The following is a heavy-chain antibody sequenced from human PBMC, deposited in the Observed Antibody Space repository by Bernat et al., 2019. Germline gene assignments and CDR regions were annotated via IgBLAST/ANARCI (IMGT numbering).Heavy chain of an antibody. V-gene: IGHV1-46*03. CDR3: ARDQGSPYYFDY. J-gene: IGHJ4*02. D-gene: IGHD6-13*01. Sequence: QVQLVQSGAEVKKPGASVKVSCKASGYTFTSYYMHWVRQAPGQGLEWMGIINPSGGSTSYAQKFQGRVTMTRDTSTSTVYMELSSLRSEDMAVYYCARDQGSPYYFDYWGQGTLVTVSS. CDR2: INPSGGST. CDR1: GYTFTSYY.